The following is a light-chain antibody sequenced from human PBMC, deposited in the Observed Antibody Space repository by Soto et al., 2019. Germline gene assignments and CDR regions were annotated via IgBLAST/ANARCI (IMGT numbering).Light chain of an antibody. Sequence: DIQMTRSPSTLSASVRARITITCRATQSISSWLACYPQKPGKASNFLIYDASSLESWFPSRFSGSRAGTEFTLTIRRLQADESATYYCQHYRSYPLTFGQGTKLEIK. CDR1: QSISSW. CDR2: DAS. CDR3: QHYRSYPLT. V-gene: IGKV1-5*01. J-gene: IGKJ2*01.